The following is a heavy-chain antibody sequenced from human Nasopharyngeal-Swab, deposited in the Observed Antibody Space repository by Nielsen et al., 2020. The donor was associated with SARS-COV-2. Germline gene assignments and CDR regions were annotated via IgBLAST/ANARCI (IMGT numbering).Heavy chain of an antibody. CDR3: ARDGDYSGWELTDY. CDR2: ISSSSSYI. CDR1: GFTFRSHA. D-gene: IGHD1-26*01. J-gene: IGHJ4*02. Sequence: GESLKISCAASGFTFRSHAMSWVRQAPGKGLEWVSSISSSSSYIYYADSVKGRFTISRDNAKNSLYLQMNSLRAEDTAVYYCARDGDYSGWELTDYWGQGTLVTVSS. V-gene: IGHV3-21*01.